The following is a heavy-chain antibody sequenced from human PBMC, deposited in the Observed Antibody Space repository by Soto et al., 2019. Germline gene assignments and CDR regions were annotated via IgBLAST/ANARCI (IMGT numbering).Heavy chain of an antibody. CDR1: RFTFSSYA. Sequence: QVQLVESGGGVVQPGRSLRLSCAASRFTFSSYAMHWVRQAPGKGLEWVAVISYDGSNKYYADSVKGRFTISRDNSKNTLYLQMNSLRAEDTAVYYCARDLVFGVAGGIWGQGTMVTVSS. D-gene: IGHD3-3*01. J-gene: IGHJ3*02. CDR3: ARDLVFGVAGGI. V-gene: IGHV3-30-3*01. CDR2: ISYDGSNK.